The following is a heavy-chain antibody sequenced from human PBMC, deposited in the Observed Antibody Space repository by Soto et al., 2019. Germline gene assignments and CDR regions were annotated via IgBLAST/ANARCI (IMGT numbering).Heavy chain of an antibody. Sequence: SETLSLTCAVYGGSFSGYYWSWIRQPPGKGLEWIGEINHSGSTNYNPSLKSRVTISVDTSKNQFSLKLSSVTAADTAVYYCARQIVVVVAATPIYYYYGMDVWGQGTTVTVSS. V-gene: IGHV4-34*01. J-gene: IGHJ6*02. D-gene: IGHD2-15*01. CDR1: GGSFSGYY. CDR2: INHSGST. CDR3: ARQIVVVVAATPIYYYYGMDV.